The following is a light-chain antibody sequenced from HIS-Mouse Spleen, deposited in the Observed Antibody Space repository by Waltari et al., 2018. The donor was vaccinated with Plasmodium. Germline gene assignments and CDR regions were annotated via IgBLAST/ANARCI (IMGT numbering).Light chain of an antibody. J-gene: IGLJ3*02. Sequence: QSALTQPASVPGSPGQSITISCTGTSSDVGSYNLVSWYQQHPGKAPKLMIYEGSKRPSGVSKRFSGSKSGNTASLTISGLQAEDEADYYCCSYAGSSTFVFGGGTKLTVL. V-gene: IGLV2-23*03. CDR2: EGS. CDR3: CSYAGSSTFV. CDR1: SSDVGSYNL.